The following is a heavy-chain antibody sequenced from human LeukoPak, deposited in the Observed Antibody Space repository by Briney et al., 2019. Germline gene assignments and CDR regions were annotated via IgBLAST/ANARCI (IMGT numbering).Heavy chain of an antibody. V-gene: IGHV1-69*04. CDR2: IIPIFGIA. D-gene: IGHD3-22*01. Sequence: SVKVSCKASGGTFSRYAISWVRQAPGQGLEWMGRIIPIFGIANYAQKFQGRVTITAHKSTSTAYMELSSLRSEDTAVYYCATGQTPRYYYDSSGNWGRGTLVSVSS. CDR3: ATGQTPRYYYDSSGN. J-gene: IGHJ4*02. CDR1: GGTFSRYA.